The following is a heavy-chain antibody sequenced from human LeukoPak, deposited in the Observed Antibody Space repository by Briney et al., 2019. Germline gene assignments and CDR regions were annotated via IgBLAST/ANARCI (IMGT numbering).Heavy chain of an antibody. J-gene: IGHJ4*02. D-gene: IGHD6-13*01. V-gene: IGHV3-49*04. CDR3: TRQYSSSWVIDY. CDR1: GFTFGDYA. Sequence: GGSLRLSCTTSGFTFGDYALTWVRQAPGRGLEWVGFIRNKAYGETTEYAASVKGRFTISREDSKSIAFLQMNSLTTEDTAVYYCTRQYSSSWVIDYWGQGTLVTASS. CDR2: IRNKAYGETT.